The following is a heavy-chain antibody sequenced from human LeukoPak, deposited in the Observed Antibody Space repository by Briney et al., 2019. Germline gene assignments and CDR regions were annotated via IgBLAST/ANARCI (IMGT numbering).Heavy chain of an antibody. CDR3: ARGGSYSSSRYRRAEYFQH. D-gene: IGHD6-13*01. Sequence: HPGGSLRLSCAASGFTFSSYSMNWVRQAPGKGLEWVSYISSSSSTIYYADSVKGRFTISRDNAKNSLYLQMNSLRAEDTAVYYCARGGSYSSSRYRRAEYFQHWGQGTLVTVSS. CDR2: ISSSSSTI. CDR1: GFTFSSYS. J-gene: IGHJ1*01. V-gene: IGHV3-48*01.